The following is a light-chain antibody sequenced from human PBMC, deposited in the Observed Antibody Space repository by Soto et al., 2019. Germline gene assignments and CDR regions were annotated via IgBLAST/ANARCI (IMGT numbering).Light chain of an antibody. CDR3: AAWDDSLNVVV. V-gene: IGLV1-44*01. Sequence: QSVLPPPPSASGTPGPRVTISCSGSSSNIGSNTVNWYQQLPGTAPKLLIYRNNQRPSGVPDRFSGSKSGTSASLAISGLQSEDEADYYCAAWDDSLNVVVFGGGTKLTVL. CDR1: SSNIGSNT. CDR2: RNN. J-gene: IGLJ2*01.